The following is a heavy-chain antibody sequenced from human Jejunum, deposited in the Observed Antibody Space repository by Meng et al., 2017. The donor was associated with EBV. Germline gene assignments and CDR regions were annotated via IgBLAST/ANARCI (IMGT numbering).Heavy chain of an antibody. J-gene: IGHJ4*02. D-gene: IGHD1-26*01. CDR1: DGSSSSRSYY. CDR2: IFYSGRT. V-gene: IGHV4-39*07. Sequence: PVQESGPGLLKPSGTLSTSGTGSDGSSSSRSYYWGWIRQPPGKGMEWIGNIFYSGRTYYTPSLKSRVTISLDTSRNEFSLKLSSVTAADTAVYYCARASGSYWYWGQGTLVTVSS. CDR3: ARASGSYWY.